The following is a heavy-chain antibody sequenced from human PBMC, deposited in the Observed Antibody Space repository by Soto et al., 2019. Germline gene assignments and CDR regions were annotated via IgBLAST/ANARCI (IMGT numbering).Heavy chain of an antibody. CDR2: IYHSGST. J-gene: IGHJ5*02. D-gene: IGHD6-13*01. V-gene: IGHV4-30-2*01. Sequence: PSETLSLTCAVSGGSISSGGYSWSWIRQPPGKGLEWIGYIYHSGSTYYNPSLKSRVTISEDRSKNQFSLKLSSVTAADTAVYYCARDRGSSPRANWFDPWGQGTLVTVSS. CDR3: ARDRGSSPRANWFDP. CDR1: GGSISSGGYS.